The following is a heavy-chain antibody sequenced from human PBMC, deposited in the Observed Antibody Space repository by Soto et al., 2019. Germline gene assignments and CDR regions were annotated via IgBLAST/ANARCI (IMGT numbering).Heavy chain of an antibody. CDR1: GGSISSSSYY. V-gene: IGHV4-39*01. J-gene: IGHJ4*02. D-gene: IGHD2-15*01. Sequence: LSLTCTVSGGSISSSSYYWGWIRQPPGKGLEWIGSIYYSGSTYYNPSLKSRVTISVDTSKNQFSLKLSSVTAADTAVYYCARLLVVVDYWGQGTLVTVSS. CDR2: IYYSGST. CDR3: ARLLVVVDY.